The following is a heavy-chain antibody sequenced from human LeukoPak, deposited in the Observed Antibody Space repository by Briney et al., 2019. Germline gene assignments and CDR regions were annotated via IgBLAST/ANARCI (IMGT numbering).Heavy chain of an antibody. CDR2: IIPIFGTA. V-gene: IGHV1-69*13. CDR3: AREMGDSKYYFDY. CDR1: GGTFSSYA. J-gene: IGHJ4*02. Sequence: SVKVSCKASGGTFSSYAISWVRQAPGQGLEWMGGIIPIFGTANYAQKFQGGVTITADESTSTAYMELSSLRSEDTAVYYCAREMGDSKYYFDYWGQGTLVTVSS. D-gene: IGHD2-21*02.